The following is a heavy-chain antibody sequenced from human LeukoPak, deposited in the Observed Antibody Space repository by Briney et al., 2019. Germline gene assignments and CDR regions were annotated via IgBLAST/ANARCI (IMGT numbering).Heavy chain of an antibody. D-gene: IGHD1-26*01. V-gene: IGHV4-59*08. Sequence: SETLSLTCTVSGGSISSYYWSWIRQPPGKGLEWIGYIYYSGSTNYNPSLKSRVTISVDTSKNQFSLKLSSVTAADTAVYYCARRQWELEAGYYFDYWGQGTLVTVSS. CDR3: ARRQWELEAGYYFDY. CDR2: IYYSGST. CDR1: GGSISSYY. J-gene: IGHJ4*02.